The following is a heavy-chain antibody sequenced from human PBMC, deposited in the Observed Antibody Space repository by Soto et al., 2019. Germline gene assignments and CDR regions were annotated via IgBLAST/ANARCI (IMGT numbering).Heavy chain of an antibody. D-gene: IGHD3-9*01. V-gene: IGHV3-48*01. Sequence: PGGSLRLSCAASGFTFSSYSMNWVRQAPGKGLEWVSYISSSSSTIYYADSVKGRFTISRDNAKNSLYLQMNSLRAEDTAVYYCSRVRNAIRYFDWSYEGFDYWGQGTLVTAPQ. CDR1: GFTFSSYS. CDR2: ISSSSSTI. CDR3: SRVRNAIRYFDWSYEGFDY. J-gene: IGHJ4*02.